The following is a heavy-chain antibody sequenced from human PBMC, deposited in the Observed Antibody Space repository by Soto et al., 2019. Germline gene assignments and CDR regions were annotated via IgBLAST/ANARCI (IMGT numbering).Heavy chain of an antibody. D-gene: IGHD4-4*01. J-gene: IGHJ3*02. CDR1: GYTSTSYW. V-gene: IGHV5-51*01. CDR3: ARLSYSNYVAAFDI. CDR2: IYPGDSDT. Sequence: GESLKISCKGSGYTSTSYWIGWVRQMPGKGLEWMGIIYPGDSDTRYSPSFQGQVTISADKSISTAYMQWSSLKASDTAMYYCARLSYSNYVAAFDIWGQGTMVTVSS.